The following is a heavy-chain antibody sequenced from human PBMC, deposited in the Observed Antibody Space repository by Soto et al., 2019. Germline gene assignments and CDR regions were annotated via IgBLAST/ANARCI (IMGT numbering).Heavy chain of an antibody. CDR1: GFTFRNYG. V-gene: IGHV3-33*01. J-gene: IGHJ3*02. CDR3: AREVRVRGFAFEI. D-gene: IGHD3-3*01. Sequence: PVGSLRLSCAASGFTFRNYGMHWVRQAPGKGLEWVAVIWYDGSDKYYADSVKGRFTISRDNSKNMLYLQMNSLRVEDTAVYYCAREVRVRGFAFEISGQGTMVTVSS. CDR2: IWYDGSDK.